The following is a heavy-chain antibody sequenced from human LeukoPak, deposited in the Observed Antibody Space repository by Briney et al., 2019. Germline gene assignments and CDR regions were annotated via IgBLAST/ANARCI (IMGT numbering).Heavy chain of an antibody. CDR2: IRYDGTTK. CDR1: GFTFSSYG. V-gene: IGHV3-30*02. J-gene: IGHJ4*02. D-gene: IGHD4-23*01. Sequence: GGSLRLSCAASGFTFSSYGMHWVRQAPGKGLEWLAFIRYDGTTKYYTDSVKGRFTISRDNAKNSLYLQMNSLRAEDTAVYYCARTPYGGYYFDYWGQGTLVTVSS. CDR3: ARTPYGGYYFDY.